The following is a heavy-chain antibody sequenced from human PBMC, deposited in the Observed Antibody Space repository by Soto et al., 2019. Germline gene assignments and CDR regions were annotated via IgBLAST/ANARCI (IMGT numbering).Heavy chain of an antibody. CDR1: GFTFSGSA. D-gene: IGHD3-3*01. J-gene: IGHJ5*02. CDR3: TRQFKEWLFRWFDP. CDR2: IRSKANSYAT. V-gene: IGHV3-73*01. Sequence: EVQLVESGGGLVQPGGSLKLSCAASGFTFSGSAMHWVRQASGKGLEWVGRIRSKANSYATAYAASVKGRFTISRDNSKNTAYLQMNSLKTEDTAVYYCTRQFKEWLFRWFDPWGQGTLVTVSS.